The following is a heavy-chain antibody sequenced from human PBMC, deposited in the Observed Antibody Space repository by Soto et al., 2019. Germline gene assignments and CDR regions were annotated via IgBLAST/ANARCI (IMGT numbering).Heavy chain of an antibody. Sequence: GGSLRLSCAASGFTFSTYGMSWVRQAPGKGLKWVSAINGNGSKKYYADSVKGRFTISRDNSKNTLYLQMNSLRAEDTAVYYCASTGSSGYYYFLGYWGQGTLVTVSS. J-gene: IGHJ4*02. CDR1: GFTFSTYG. CDR3: ASTGSSGYYYFLGY. V-gene: IGHV3-23*01. D-gene: IGHD3-22*01. CDR2: INGNGSKK.